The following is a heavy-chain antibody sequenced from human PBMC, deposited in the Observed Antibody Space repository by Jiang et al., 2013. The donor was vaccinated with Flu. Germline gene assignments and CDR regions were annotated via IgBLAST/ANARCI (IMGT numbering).Heavy chain of an antibody. CDR1: GGIFNSQS. V-gene: IGHV1-69*04. D-gene: IGHD2-21*02. Sequence: QSGAEVKKPGSSVRVSCKASGGIFNSQSISWVRQAPGQGLEGMGRIIPMVGLVNYAQKFQDRLTITADKSANTLYMELSSLRGEDTAVYYCARAVTCGGDCLFFDFVGQGTLVTVAS. J-gene: IGHJ4*02. CDR2: IIPMVGLV. CDR3: ARAVTCGGDCLFFDF.